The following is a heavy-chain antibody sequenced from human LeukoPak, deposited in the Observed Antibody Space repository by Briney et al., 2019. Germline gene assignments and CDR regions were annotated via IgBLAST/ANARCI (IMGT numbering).Heavy chain of an antibody. Sequence: SETLSLTCAVYGGSFSGYYWSWIRQPPGKGLEWIGEINHSGSTNYNPSLKSRVTISVDTSKNQFSLKLSSVTAADTAVYYCAQVRNYYYYYMDVWGKGTTVTVSS. CDR3: AQVRNYYYYYMDV. CDR1: GGSFSGYY. V-gene: IGHV4-34*01. J-gene: IGHJ6*03. CDR2: INHSGST.